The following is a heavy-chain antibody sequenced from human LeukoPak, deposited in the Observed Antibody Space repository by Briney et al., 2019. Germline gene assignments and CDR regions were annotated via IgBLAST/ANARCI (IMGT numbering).Heavy chain of an antibody. Sequence: PSQTLSLTCTVPGGSISSGDYYWSWIRQPPGKGLEWIAYMYYGGSTYYNPSLKSRVTMSADTSKNQLSLKLSSVTAADTAVYYCARPYYYDSRIDPWGQGILVTVSS. CDR3: ARPYYYDSRIDP. CDR2: MYYGGST. CDR1: GGSISSGDYY. V-gene: IGHV4-30-4*01. D-gene: IGHD3-22*01. J-gene: IGHJ5*02.